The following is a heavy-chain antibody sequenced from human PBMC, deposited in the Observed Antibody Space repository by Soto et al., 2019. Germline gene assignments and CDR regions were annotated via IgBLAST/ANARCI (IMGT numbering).Heavy chain of an antibody. CDR3: ARARGGYCSGGSCNQTQKNDAFDI. D-gene: IGHD2-15*01. V-gene: IGHV4-31*03. CDR1: GGSISSGGYY. CDR2: IYYSGST. Sequence: SETLSLTCTVSGGSISSGGYYWSWIRQHPGKGLEWIGYIYYSGSTYYNPSLKSRVTISVDTSKNQFSLKLSSVTAADTAVYYCARARGGYCSGGSCNQTQKNDAFDIWGQGTMVTVSS. J-gene: IGHJ3*02.